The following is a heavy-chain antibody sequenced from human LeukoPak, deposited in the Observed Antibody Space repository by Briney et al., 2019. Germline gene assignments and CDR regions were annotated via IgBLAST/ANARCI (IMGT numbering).Heavy chain of an antibody. V-gene: IGHV4-4*07. J-gene: IGHJ5*02. CDR1: GGSLSSYY. D-gene: IGHD3-3*01. CDR2: IYTSGGT. CDR3: ARELPEYYDFWSGYSNNWFDP. Sequence: SETLSLTCTVSGGSLSSYYWSWIRQPAGKGLEWIGRIYTSGGTNYNPSLKSRVTMSVDTSKNQFSLKLSSVTAADTAVYYCARELPEYYDFWSGYSNNWFDPWGQGTLVTVSS.